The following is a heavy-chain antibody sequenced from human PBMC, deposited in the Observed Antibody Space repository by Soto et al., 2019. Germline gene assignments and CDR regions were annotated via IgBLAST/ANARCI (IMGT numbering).Heavy chain of an antibody. CDR3: ARGGIHYGSGSYYNGNWFDP. CDR1: GGSFSGYY. CDR2: INHSGST. Sequence: QVQLQQWGAGLLKPSETLSLTCAVYGGSFSGYYWSWIRQPPGKGLEWIGEINHSGSTNYNPSLKSRVTISVDTSKNQFSLKLSSVTGADTAVYYCARGGIHYGSGSYYNGNWFDPWGQGTLVTVSS. V-gene: IGHV4-34*01. D-gene: IGHD3-10*01. J-gene: IGHJ5*02.